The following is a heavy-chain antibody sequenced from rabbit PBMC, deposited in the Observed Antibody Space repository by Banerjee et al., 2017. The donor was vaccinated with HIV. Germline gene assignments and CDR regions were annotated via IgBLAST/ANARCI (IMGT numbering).Heavy chain of an antibody. CDR3: ARNYDL. Sequence: QEQLEESGGDLVKPEGSLTLTCTASGFSFSSSYWICWVRQAPGKGLEWIACICTGSSGNTYYANWAKGRFTISRTSSTAVTLQMTSLTAADTATYFCARNYDLWGQGTLVTVS. CDR1: GFSFSSSYW. D-gene: IGHD2-1*01. V-gene: IGHV1S45*01. CDR2: ICTGSSGNT. J-gene: IGHJ3*01.